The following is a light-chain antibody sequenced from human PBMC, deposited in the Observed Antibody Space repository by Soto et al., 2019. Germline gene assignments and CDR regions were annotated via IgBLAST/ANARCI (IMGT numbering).Light chain of an antibody. CDR1: QSVSSY. V-gene: IGKV3-11*01. CDR2: DAS. J-gene: IGKJ2*01. CDR3: QQRSNWPRYT. Sequence: ELVLTQSPATLSLSPGERATLSCRASQSVSSYLAWYQQKPGQAPRLLIYDASNRATGIPARFSGSGSGTDFTLTISSLSPEDFAVYYCQQRSNWPRYTFGQGTKLEIK.